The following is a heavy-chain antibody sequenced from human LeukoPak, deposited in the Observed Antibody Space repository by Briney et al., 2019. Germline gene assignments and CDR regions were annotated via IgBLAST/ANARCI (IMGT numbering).Heavy chain of an antibody. Sequence: NASETLSLTGTVSGRSISSYYWSWIRQPPGKGLEWIGYIYYSGSTNYNPSLKSRVTMSADTSKNQFSLKLSSVTAADTAVYYCGRTEYYFDYWGQGTLVTVSS. CDR2: IYYSGST. D-gene: IGHD3-10*01. V-gene: IGHV4-59*01. J-gene: IGHJ4*02. CDR1: GRSISSYY. CDR3: GRTEYYFDY.